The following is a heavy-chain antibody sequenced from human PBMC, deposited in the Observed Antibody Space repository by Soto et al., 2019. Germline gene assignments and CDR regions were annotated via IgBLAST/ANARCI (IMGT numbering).Heavy chain of an antibody. CDR2: ISASGGSP. Sequence: EVQLLESGGGLVQPGGSLRLSCAASGFTFSSYTMSWVRQAPGKGREWVSAISASGGSPYYADSVKGRFTISRDNYKNTLYLEIDSLRAEDTAVYYCAKGVSRYGDQDYFDCWGQGSLVTVSA. CDR1: GFTFSSYT. J-gene: IGHJ4*02. CDR3: AKGVSRYGDQDYFDC. V-gene: IGHV3-23*01. D-gene: IGHD4-17*01.